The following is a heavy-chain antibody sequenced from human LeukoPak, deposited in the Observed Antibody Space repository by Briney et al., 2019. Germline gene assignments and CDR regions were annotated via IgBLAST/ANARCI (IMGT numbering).Heavy chain of an antibody. V-gene: IGHV3-48*04. CDR3: ARDNWVDC. J-gene: IGHJ5*01. Sequence: GGSLRLSCAASGLTFSIYSMTWVRQAPGKGLEWASFIDTSSTTMYYTDSVKGRFTISRDNAKNSLYLQMNSLKVEDTAIYYCARDNWVDCWGQGTLVTVSS. CDR2: IDTSSTTM. CDR1: GLTFSIYS.